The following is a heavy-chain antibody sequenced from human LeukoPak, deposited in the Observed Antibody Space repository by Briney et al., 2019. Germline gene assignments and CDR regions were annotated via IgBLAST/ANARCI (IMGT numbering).Heavy chain of an antibody. V-gene: IGHV4-59*01. CDR3: ARDGGSGWHDY. J-gene: IGHJ4*02. CDR2: IYYSGST. D-gene: IGHD6-25*01. CDR1: GASISSYY. Sequence: SETLSLTCTVSGASISSYYWSWIRQPPGKGLEWIGYIYYSGSTNYNPSLKSRVTISVDTSKNQFSLKLSSVTAADTAVYYCARDGGSGWHDYWGQGTLVTVSS.